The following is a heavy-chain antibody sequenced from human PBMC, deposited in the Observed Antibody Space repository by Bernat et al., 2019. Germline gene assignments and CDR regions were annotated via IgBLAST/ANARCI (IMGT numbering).Heavy chain of an antibody. CDR3: ARPPDSNSAY. J-gene: IGHJ4*02. CDR2: IKHDGSEK. Sequence: EVQLVESGGGLVQPGGSLRLSCAASGFTFSDYWMTWVRQAQGKGLEWVANIKHDGSEKYYVESVKGRFTISRDNAKNSLYLQINSLRAEDTAVYYCARPPDSNSAYWGQGTLVTVSS. CDR1: GFTFSDYW. D-gene: IGHD6-6*01. V-gene: IGHV3-7*03.